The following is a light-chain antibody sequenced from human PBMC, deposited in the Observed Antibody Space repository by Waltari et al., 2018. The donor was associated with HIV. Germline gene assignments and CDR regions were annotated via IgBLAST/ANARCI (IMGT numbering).Light chain of an antibody. CDR3: QQTYSTLLFT. CDR1: QSISNY. Sequence: DIQMTQSPSSLSASVGDRVTITCRASQSISNYLNWYQQKPGQAPKLLIYSASSLQSGVPSRFSGSGSETHFTLTISSLQPEDFATYYCQQTYSTLLFTFGPGTKVDIK. J-gene: IGKJ3*01. CDR2: SAS. V-gene: IGKV1-39*01.